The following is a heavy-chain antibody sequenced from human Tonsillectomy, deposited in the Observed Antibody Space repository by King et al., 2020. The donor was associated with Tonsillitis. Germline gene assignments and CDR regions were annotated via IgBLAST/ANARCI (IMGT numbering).Heavy chain of an antibody. CDR1: GFTFSNYW. V-gene: IGHV3-7*03. D-gene: IGHD3-10*01. CDR3: ARDSGVLPFDY. CDR2: IKQDGSEK. J-gene: IGHJ4*02. Sequence: QLVQSGGGLVQPGGSLRLSCAASGFTFSNYWMSWVRQAPGKGLEWVANIKQDGSEKYYVDSVKGRFTISRDNAKNSLYLQMNTLRAEDTAVYYCARDSGVLPFDYWGQGTLVTVPS.